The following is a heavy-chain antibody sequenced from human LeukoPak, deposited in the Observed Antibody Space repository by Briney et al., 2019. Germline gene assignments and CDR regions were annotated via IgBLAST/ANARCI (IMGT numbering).Heavy chain of an antibody. CDR1: GDSTNTYF. CDR3: ASKSTDHGELRFDY. Sequence: SETLSLTCTLSGDSTNTYFWSWIRQSPGKGLEWIGYIYYAGTTNYNPSLKSRVTISVDTSKNQFSLKVNSVTAADTGVYYCASKSTDHGELRFDYWGQGTLVTVSS. CDR2: IYYAGTT. J-gene: IGHJ4*02. D-gene: IGHD1-7*01. V-gene: IGHV4-59*01.